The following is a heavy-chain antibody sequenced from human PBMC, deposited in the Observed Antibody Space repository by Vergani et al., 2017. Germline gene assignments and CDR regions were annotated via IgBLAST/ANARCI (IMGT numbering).Heavy chain of an antibody. Sequence: EVQLVQSGAEVKTPGESLKISCKVSGYSFTSYWIGWVRQMPGKGLEWMGIIYPGDSDTRYSPSFQGQVTISADKSISTAYLQGSGLKASDTAMYYCARLSDVWAWGWFDPWGQGTLVTVSS. J-gene: IGHJ5*02. CDR2: IYPGDSDT. CDR1: GYSFTSYW. D-gene: IGHD3-16*01. V-gene: IGHV5-51*03. CDR3: ARLSDVWAWGWFDP.